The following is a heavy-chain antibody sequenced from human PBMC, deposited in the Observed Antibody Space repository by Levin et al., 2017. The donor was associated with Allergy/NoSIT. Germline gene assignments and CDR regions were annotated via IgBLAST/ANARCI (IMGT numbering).Heavy chain of an antibody. D-gene: IGHD6-19*01. CDR1: GGSISSYY. V-gene: IGHV4-59*01. Sequence: TASETLSLTCTVSGGSISSYYWSWIRQPPGKGLEWIGYIYYSGSTNYNPSLKSRVTISVDTSKNQFSLKLSSVTAADTAVYYCARDRVLRHSSGWWDYGMDVWGQGTTVTVSS. CDR3: ARDRVLRHSSGWWDYGMDV. CDR2: IYYSGST. J-gene: IGHJ6*02.